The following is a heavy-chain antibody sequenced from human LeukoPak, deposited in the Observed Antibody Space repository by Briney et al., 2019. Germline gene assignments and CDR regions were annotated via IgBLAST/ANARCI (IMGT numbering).Heavy chain of an antibody. CDR3: ARAYGSGSYYSRVSYYMDV. D-gene: IGHD3-10*01. J-gene: IGHJ6*03. Sequence: GASVKVSCKASGYTFTSYGISWVRQAPGQGLEWMGRISAYNGNTNYAQKLQGRVTMTTDTSTSTAYMELRSLRSDDTAVYYCARAYGSGSYYSRVSYYMDVWGKGTTVTVSS. CDR1: GYTFTSYG. V-gene: IGHV1-18*01. CDR2: ISAYNGNT.